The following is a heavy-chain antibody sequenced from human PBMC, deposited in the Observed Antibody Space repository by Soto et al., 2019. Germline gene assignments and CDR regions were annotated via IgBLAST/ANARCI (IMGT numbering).Heavy chain of an antibody. CDR1: GFTFSTYE. V-gene: IGHV3-48*03. D-gene: IGHD3-22*01. CDR3: ATSLSGYVNNY. Sequence: EVQLVESGGGWVQPGGSLRLSCAASGFTFSTYEMMWVRQAPGKGLEWVSYISYISNGVSTTFYADSVRGRFTISRDDAKSSLYLQLHSQRAEDTAVYYCATSLSGYVNNYWGQEAQVTVSS. CDR2: ISNGVSTT. J-gene: IGHJ4*02.